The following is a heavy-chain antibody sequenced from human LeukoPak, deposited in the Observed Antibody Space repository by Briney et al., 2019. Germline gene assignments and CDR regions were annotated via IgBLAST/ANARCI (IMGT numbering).Heavy chain of an antibody. J-gene: IGHJ6*03. CDR3: AKDFSADWLQFTNMDV. V-gene: IGHV3-30*04. CDR2: ISYDGSNK. Sequence: GGSLRLSCAASGFTFSSYAMHWVRQAPGKGLEWVAVISYDGSNKYYADSVKGRFTISRDNSKNSLYLQMNSLTTEDTALYYCAKDFSADWLQFTNMDVWGKGTTVTVSS. CDR1: GFTFSSYA. D-gene: IGHD5-24*01.